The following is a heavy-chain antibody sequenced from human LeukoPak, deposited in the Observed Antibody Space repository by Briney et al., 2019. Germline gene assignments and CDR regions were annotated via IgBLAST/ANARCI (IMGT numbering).Heavy chain of an antibody. Sequence: ASVKVSCKASGYTFTSYYMHWVRQAPGQGLEWMGIINPSGGSTSYAQKFQGRVTMTRDTSINTVYMELTRLTSDDTAVYYCARDAEGGNLIVFTCYDHIAFDIGAKGQWSPSL. CDR1: GYTFTSYY. V-gene: IGHV1-46*01. J-gene: IGHJ3*02. D-gene: IGHD2-15*01. CDR3: ARDAEGGNLIVFTCYDHIAFDI. CDR2: INPSGGST.